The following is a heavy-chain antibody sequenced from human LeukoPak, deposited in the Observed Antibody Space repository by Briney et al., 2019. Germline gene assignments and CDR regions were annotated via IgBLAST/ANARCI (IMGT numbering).Heavy chain of an antibody. CDR2: ISGNGGST. J-gene: IGHJ2*01. Sequence: PGGSLRLSCAASGFTFSSYAMSWDRQAPGKGLEWVSGISGNGGSTYYADSVKGRFTISRDNSKNTLYLQMNSLRAEDTAVYHXXKXXXXXXXXWXXXXXXXVXXXXXXXXXVWY. CDR3: XKXXXXXXXXWXXXXXXXVXXXXXXXXXVWY. CDR1: GFTFSSYA. V-gene: IGHV3-23*01.